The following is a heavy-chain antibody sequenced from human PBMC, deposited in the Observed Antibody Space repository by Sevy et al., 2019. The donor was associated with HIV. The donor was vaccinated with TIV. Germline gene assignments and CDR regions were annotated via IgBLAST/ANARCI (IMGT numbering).Heavy chain of an antibody. CDR3: AKVSERKDAFDI. Sequence: GESLKISCAASGFTFSSYAMSWVRQAPGKGLEWVSAISGSGGSTYYADSVKGRFTISRDNSKNTLYLQMNSLRAEDTSVYYCAKVSERKDAFDIWGQGTMVTVSS. D-gene: IGHD1-26*01. V-gene: IGHV3-23*01. J-gene: IGHJ3*02. CDR2: ISGSGGST. CDR1: GFTFSSYA.